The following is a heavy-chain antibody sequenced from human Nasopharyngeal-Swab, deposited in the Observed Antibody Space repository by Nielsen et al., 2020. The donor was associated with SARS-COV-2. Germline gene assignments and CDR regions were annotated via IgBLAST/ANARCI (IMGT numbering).Heavy chain of an antibody. CDR3: ARVSYDYVWGSYRHLYFQH. V-gene: IGHV3-7*01. CDR1: GFTFSSYW. Sequence: GESLKISCAASGFTFSSYWMSWVRQAPGKGLEWVANIKQEGSEKYYVDSVKGRFTLSRDNAKNSLYLQMNSLRAEDTAVYYCARVSYDYVWGSYRHLYFQHWGQGTLVTVSS. D-gene: IGHD3-16*02. CDR2: IKQEGSEK. J-gene: IGHJ1*01.